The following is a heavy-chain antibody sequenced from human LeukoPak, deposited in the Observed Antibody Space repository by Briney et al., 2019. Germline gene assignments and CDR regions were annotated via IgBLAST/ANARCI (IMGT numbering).Heavy chain of an antibody. V-gene: IGHV4-59*08. D-gene: IGHD3-10*01. CDR2: IYYSGST. J-gene: IGHJ4*02. CDR3: ARHSRYYYGSGSYSNRRNHFDY. CDR1: GGSISSYY. Sequence: PSETLSLTCTVSGGSISSYYWGWIRQPPGKGLEWIGYIYYSGSTNYNPSLKSRVTISVDTSKNQFSLKLSSVTAADTAVYYCARHSRYYYGSGSYSNRRNHFDYWGQGTLVTVSS.